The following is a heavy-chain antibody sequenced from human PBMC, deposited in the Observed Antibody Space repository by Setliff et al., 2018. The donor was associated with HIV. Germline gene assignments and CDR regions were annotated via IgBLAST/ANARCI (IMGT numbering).Heavy chain of an antibody. D-gene: IGHD6-6*01. V-gene: IGHV4-4*07. CDR1: GGSVSNSY. J-gene: IGHJ5*02. CDR3: ARRRDYSTVAPRPPNWFDP. Sequence: SETLSLTCTVSGGSVSNSYCSWIRQPAGKGLQWIGRIYTSGSTNFNPSLKSRVTMSLDTSKNQFSLKLSSVTAADTAVYYCARRRDYSTVAPRPPNWFDPWGQGTLVTVSS. CDR2: IYTSGST.